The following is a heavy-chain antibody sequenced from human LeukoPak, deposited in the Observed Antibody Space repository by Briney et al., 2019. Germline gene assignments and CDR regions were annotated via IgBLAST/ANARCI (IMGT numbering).Heavy chain of an antibody. CDR3: ARAQAVVASVDAFDI. CDR1: GFTFSTYA. V-gene: IGHV3-23*01. CDR2: ISAGGGSA. J-gene: IGHJ3*02. Sequence: GGSLRLSCAASGFTFSTYAMNWVRQAPGRGLEWVSSISAGGGSAYYADSVKGRFTISRDNSKNTLYLQMNSLRAEDTAVYYCARAQAVVASVDAFDIWGQGTMVTVSS. D-gene: IGHD2-15*01.